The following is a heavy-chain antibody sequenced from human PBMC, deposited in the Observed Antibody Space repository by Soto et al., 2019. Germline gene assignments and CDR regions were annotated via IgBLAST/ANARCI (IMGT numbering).Heavy chain of an antibody. CDR1: GGSISSSY. J-gene: IGHJ5*02. D-gene: IGHD1-26*01. CDR2: IYHSGST. CDR3: ASRPSGSGFDP. Sequence: PSETLSLTCTVSGGSISSSYWSWIRQPPGKGLEWIGYIYHSGSTYYSPSLKSRVTISVDRSKNQFSLKLSSVTAADTAVYYCASRPSGSGFDPWGQGTLVTVXS. V-gene: IGHV4-59*12.